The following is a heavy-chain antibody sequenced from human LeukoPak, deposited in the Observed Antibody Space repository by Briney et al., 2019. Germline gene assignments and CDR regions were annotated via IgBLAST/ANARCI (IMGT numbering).Heavy chain of an antibody. CDR2: IYYSGST. CDR3: ARVDLGDLYDILTGSSNYYYGMDV. J-gene: IGHJ6*02. Sequence: SETLSLTCTVSGGSINNYYWSWIRQPPGKGPEWIGYIYYSGSTNYNLSLRSRVTMSVDTSKNQFSLKLSSVTAADTAVYYCARVDLGDLYDILTGSSNYYYGMDVWGQGTTVTVSS. D-gene: IGHD3-9*01. V-gene: IGHV4-59*12. CDR1: GGSINNYY.